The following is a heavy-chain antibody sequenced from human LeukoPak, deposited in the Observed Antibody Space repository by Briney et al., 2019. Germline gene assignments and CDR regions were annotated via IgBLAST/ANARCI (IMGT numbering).Heavy chain of an antibody. CDR3: AHLGDTAMGRAFDI. D-gene: IGHD5-18*01. CDR1: GYTFTSYD. CDR2: MNPNSGNT. V-gene: IGHV1-8*01. J-gene: IGHJ3*02. Sequence: GASVKVSCKASGYTFTSYDINWVRQATGQGLEWMGWMNPNSGNTGYAQKFQGRVTMTRNTSISTAYMELSSLRSDDTAVYYCAHLGDTAMGRAFDIWGQGTMVTVSS.